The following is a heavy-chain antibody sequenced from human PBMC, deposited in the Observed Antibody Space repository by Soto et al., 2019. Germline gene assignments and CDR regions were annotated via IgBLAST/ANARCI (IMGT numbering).Heavy chain of an antibody. CDR3: ARRGSGSYYDY. V-gene: IGHV3-23*01. Sequence: EVQLLESGGGLVQPGGSLRLSCAASGFTFSSYAMRWVRQAPGKGLEWVSATSGSGGSTYYADSVKGRFTISRDNSKNMVYLQMNSLRGEDTAVYYCARRGSGSYYDYWGQGTLVTVSS. CDR2: TSGSGGST. D-gene: IGHD1-26*01. CDR1: GFTFSSYA. J-gene: IGHJ4*02.